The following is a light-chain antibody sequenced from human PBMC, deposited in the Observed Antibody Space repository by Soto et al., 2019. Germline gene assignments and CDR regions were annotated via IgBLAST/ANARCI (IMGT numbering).Light chain of an antibody. CDR2: DAS. Sequence: VLTQSPATLSLSPGERATLSCRASQSVSSYLAWYQQKPGQAPRLLIYDASNRATGIPARFSGSGSGTDFTLTISSLEPEDFAVYYCQQRSNWPPTFGQGTKVDI. CDR1: QSVSSY. CDR3: QQRSNWPPT. V-gene: IGKV3-11*01. J-gene: IGKJ1*01.